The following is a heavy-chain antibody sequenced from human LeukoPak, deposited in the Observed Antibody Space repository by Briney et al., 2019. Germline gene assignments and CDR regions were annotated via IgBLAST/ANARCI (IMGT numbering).Heavy chain of an antibody. J-gene: IGHJ5*02. CDR1: GYTFTSYA. V-gene: IGHV1-3*01. CDR3: AREMGGSSWRYNWFDP. CDR2: INAGNGNT. Sequence: ASVKVSCKASGYTFTSYAMHWVRQAPGQRLEWMGWINAGNGNTKYSQKFQGRVTITRDTSASTAYMELSSLRSEDTAVYYCAREMGGSSWRYNWFDPWGQGTLVTVSS. D-gene: IGHD6-6*01.